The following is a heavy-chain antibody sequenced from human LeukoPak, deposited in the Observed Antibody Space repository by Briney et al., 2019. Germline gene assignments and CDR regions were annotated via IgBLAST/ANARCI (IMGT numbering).Heavy chain of an antibody. CDR3: ARGRGLTLSYHYFDY. V-gene: IGHV3-48*02. D-gene: IGHD3-10*01. Sequence: GGSLRLSCAASGFTFSPLGMDWVRQAPGRGLEWVSYISSGSSTTYYADSVKGRFTISRDNAKNSLYLQVNSLRDEDTAVYYCARGRGLTLSYHYFDYWGQGTLVTVSS. J-gene: IGHJ4*02. CDR2: ISSGSSTT. CDR1: GFTFSPLG.